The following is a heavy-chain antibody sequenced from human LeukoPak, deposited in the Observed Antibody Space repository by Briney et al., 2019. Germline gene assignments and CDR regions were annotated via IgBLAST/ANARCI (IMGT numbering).Heavy chain of an antibody. D-gene: IGHD6-13*01. Sequence: GGSLRLSCAASGFTFDDYGMSWVRQAPGKGLEWVSGINWNGGSTGYADSVKGRFTISRDNAKNSLYLQMNSLRAEDTALYYCARDGLAAAGTSGHRAYYYYYYYMDVWGKGTTVTVSS. CDR1: GFTFDDYG. CDR2: INWNGGST. V-gene: IGHV3-20*04. J-gene: IGHJ6*03. CDR3: ARDGLAAAGTSGHRAYYYYYYYMDV.